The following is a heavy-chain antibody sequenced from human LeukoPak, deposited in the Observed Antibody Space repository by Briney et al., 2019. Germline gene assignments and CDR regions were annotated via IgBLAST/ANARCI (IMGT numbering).Heavy chain of an antibody. CDR3: AKDLVGSNPHDY. CDR2: IGSSGDYT. Sequence: PGGSLRLSCAASGFTFSNYAMTWVRQAPGKGLEWVSGIGSSGDYTYYADSVKGRFTISRDNSKNTLFLQMSSLRVEDTAVYYCAKDLVGSNPHDYWGQGTLVTVSP. V-gene: IGHV3-23*01. J-gene: IGHJ4*02. CDR1: GFTFSNYA. D-gene: IGHD1-26*01.